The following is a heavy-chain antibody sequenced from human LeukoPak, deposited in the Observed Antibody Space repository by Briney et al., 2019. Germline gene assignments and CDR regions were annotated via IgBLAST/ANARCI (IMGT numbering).Heavy chain of an antibody. V-gene: IGHV1-69*05. CDR2: IIPIFGTA. Sequence: ASVKVSCKVSGGTLSNAISWVRQAPGQGLEWMGGIIPIFGTANYAQKFQGRVTITTDESTSTAYMEPSSLRSEDTAVYYCARAPVGATSPVYDYWGQGTLVTVSS. CDR1: GGTLSNA. D-gene: IGHD1-26*01. CDR3: ARAPVGATSPVYDY. J-gene: IGHJ4*02.